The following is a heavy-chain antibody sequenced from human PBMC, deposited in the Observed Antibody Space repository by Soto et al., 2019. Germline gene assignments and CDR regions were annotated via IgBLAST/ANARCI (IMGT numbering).Heavy chain of an antibody. V-gene: IGHV1-69*02. CDR1: GGTFSSYT. D-gene: IGHD4-17*01. Sequence: ASVKVSFKASGGTFSSYTISWVRQAPGQGLEWMGRIIPILGIANYAQKFQGRVTITADKSTSTAYMELSSLRSEDTAVYYCARSSNSVTRAIYYYYYMDVWGKGTTVTVSS. CDR2: IIPILGIA. CDR3: ARSSNSVTRAIYYYYYMDV. J-gene: IGHJ6*03.